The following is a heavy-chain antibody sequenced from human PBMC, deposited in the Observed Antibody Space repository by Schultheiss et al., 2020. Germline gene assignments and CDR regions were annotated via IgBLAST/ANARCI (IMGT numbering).Heavy chain of an antibody. CDR3: AKGYGPKRGTNTYYYYYMDV. Sequence: GGSLRLSCAASGFTFSTYAMTWVRQAPGKGLEWVSTISGNGGSTFYADSVKGRFTISRDSSKNTLYLLMNSLRAEDTAVYYCAKGYGPKRGTNTYYYYYMDVWGKGTTVTVSS. V-gene: IGHV3-23*01. J-gene: IGHJ6*03. CDR1: GFTFSTYA. D-gene: IGHD7-27*01. CDR2: ISGNGGST.